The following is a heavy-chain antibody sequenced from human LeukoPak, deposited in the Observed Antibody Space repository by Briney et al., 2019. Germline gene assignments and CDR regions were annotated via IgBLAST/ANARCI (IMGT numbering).Heavy chain of an antibody. Sequence: PGGSLRLSCAASGFTVSSNYMSWVRQAPGKGLEWVSVIYSGGSTYYADSVRGRLTISRDNSKNTLYLQMNSLRAEDTAVYYCAKDSAYCGGDCYPRYFDYWGQGILVPVSS. CDR2: IYSGGST. D-gene: IGHD2-21*02. J-gene: IGHJ4*02. CDR1: GFTVSSNY. V-gene: IGHV3-53*01. CDR3: AKDSAYCGGDCYPRYFDY.